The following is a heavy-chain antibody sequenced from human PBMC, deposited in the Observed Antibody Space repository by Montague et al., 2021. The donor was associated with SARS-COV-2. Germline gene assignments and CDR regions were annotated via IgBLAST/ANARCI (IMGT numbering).Heavy chain of an antibody. D-gene: IGHD1-26*01. V-gene: IGHV4-39*01. CDR1: GGSIRSTTYY. CDR2: IDHGGST. CDR3: AGNPYSIVGPHGGWFDP. J-gene: IGHJ5*02. Sequence: SXTLSLTCTVSGGSIRSTTYYWGWIRQPPGKGLEWIANIDHGGSTYYSPSLKSRVTISVDTSKNQFSLKLISVTAADTAVYYCAGNPYSIVGPHGGWFDPWGQGTLVTVST.